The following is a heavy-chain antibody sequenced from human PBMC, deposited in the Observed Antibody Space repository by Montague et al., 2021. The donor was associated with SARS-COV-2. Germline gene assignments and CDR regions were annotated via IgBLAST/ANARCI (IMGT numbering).Heavy chain of an antibody. V-gene: IGHV3-48*02. D-gene: IGHD1-14*01. CDR3: ARDSGITGADDY. Sequence: SLRLSCAASGFTFSEYHMTWVRQAPGKGLQWVSYHSRDSAEVYYXXSLKVRFSISRDNDRSALYLQLNNLRNEDTATYYCARDSGITGADDYWGQGTLVVVSS. J-gene: IGHJ4*02. CDR2: HSRDSAEV. CDR1: GFTFSEYH.